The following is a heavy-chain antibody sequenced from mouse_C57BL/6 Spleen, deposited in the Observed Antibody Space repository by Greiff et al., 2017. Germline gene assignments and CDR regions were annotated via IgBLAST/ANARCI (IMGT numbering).Heavy chain of an antibody. CDR3: ARQITTVWYFDV. CDR2: ISNGGGST. V-gene: IGHV5-12*01. CDR1: GFTFSDYY. Sequence: EVKLMESGGGLVQPGGSLKLSCAASGFTFSDYYMYWVRQTPEKRLEWVAYISNGGGSTYYPDTVKGRFTISRDNAKNPLYLQMSRLKSEDTAMYYCARQITTVWYFDVWGTGTTVTVSS. J-gene: IGHJ1*03. D-gene: IGHD1-1*01.